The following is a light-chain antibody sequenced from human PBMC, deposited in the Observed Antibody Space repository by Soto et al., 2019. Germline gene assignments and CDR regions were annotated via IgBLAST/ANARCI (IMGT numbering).Light chain of an antibody. V-gene: IGKV1-8*01. CDR1: QGISSY. CDR2: AAS. CDR3: QQYYSYPRT. J-gene: IGKJ1*01. Sequence: AIRMTQSPSSFSASTGDRVTITCRASQGISSYLAWYQQKPGKAPKLLIYAASTLQSGDPSRFSGSGSGTDFTLTISCLQSEDFATYYCQQYYSYPRTFGQGTKVELK.